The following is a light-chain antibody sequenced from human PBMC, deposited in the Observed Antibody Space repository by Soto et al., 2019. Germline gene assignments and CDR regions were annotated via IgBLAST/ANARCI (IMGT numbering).Light chain of an antibody. V-gene: IGKV3-15*01. CDR2: GAS. CDR3: QQYKNWIT. J-gene: IGKJ5*01. Sequence: EIVLTQSPATLSLSPGERATLSCRASQSVSSNLAGYQQKPGQAPRLLIYGASTRATGIPARFSGSGSGTECTLTISSLQSEEFAVYYCQQYKNWITFGQGTRLEIK. CDR1: QSVSSN.